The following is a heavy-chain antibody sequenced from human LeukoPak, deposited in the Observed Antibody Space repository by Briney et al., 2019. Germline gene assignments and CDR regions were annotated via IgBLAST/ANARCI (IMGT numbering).Heavy chain of an antibody. V-gene: IGHV1-2*02. CDR3: ARLSTPNLYYFDY. CDR1: GYTFTVYY. J-gene: IGHJ4*02. CDR2: INPNSGGT. D-gene: IGHD3-16*02. Sequence: ASVKVSCKASGYTFTVYYMHWVRQAPGQGLEWMGWINPNSGGTSYAQRFQGRVTMTRDTSISTAYMELSRLRSDDSALYYCARLSTPNLYYFDYWGQGTLVTVSS.